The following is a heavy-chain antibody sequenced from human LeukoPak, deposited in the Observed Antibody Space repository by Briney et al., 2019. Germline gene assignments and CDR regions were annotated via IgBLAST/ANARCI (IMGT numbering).Heavy chain of an antibody. Sequence: GGSLRLSCAASGFTFSRLAMTWVRQAPGKGLEWVSTISASGPYYADAVRGRFTISRDNSRNTLSLQMDSLRAEDTAVYYCAREDYYDSSGSDYWGQGTLVTVSS. J-gene: IGHJ4*02. CDR2: ISASGP. D-gene: IGHD3-22*01. V-gene: IGHV3-23*01. CDR3: AREDYYDSSGSDY. CDR1: GFTFSRLA.